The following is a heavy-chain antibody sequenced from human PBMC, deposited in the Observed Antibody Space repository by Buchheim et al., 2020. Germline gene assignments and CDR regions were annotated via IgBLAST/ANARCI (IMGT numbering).Heavy chain of an antibody. CDR2: IYYSGST. J-gene: IGHJ6*02. CDR3: ARDGGAEYDFWGGGGMDV. Sequence: QVQLQESGPGLVKPSQTLSLTCTVSGGSISSGDYYWSWIRQPPGKGLEWIGYIYYSGSTYYNPSLKSRVTISVDTSKNQFSLKLSSVTAADTAVYYWARDGGAEYDFWGGGGMDVWGQGTT. D-gene: IGHD3-3*01. V-gene: IGHV4-30-4*01. CDR1: GGSISSGDYY.